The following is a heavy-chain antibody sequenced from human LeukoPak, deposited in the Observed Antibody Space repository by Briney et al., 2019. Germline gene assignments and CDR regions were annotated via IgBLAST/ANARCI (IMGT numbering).Heavy chain of an antibody. D-gene: IGHD5-24*01. CDR2: LNHSGST. V-gene: IGHV4-34*01. CDR1: GGSFSGYY. J-gene: IGHJ6*02. Sequence: AETLSLTCAVYGGSFSGYYWSWIRQPPGKGLEWIGELNHSGSTNYNPSLKSRVTISVDTSKNQFSLKLSSVTAADTAVYYCARGMALHYYYGMDVWGQGTTVTVSS. CDR3: ARGMALHYYYGMDV.